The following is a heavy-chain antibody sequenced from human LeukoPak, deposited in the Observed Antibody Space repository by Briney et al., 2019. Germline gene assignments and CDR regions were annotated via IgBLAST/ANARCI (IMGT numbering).Heavy chain of an antibody. D-gene: IGHD5-12*01. CDR3: ARGTSGYDLRTFDI. J-gene: IGHJ3*02. Sequence: SQILSLTCAIFGDSVSSNYAAWNWIRQSPSRGLEWLGRTYYRSKWFNDYALSVKSRITINPDTSKNQFSLHLHSVTPEDSAVYYCARGTSGYDLRTFDIWGQGTMVTVSS. CDR2: TYYRSKWFN. V-gene: IGHV6-1*01. CDR1: GDSVSSNYAA.